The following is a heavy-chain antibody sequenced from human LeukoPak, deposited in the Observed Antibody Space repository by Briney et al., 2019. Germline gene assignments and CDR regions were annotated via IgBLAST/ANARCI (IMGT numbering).Heavy chain of an antibody. V-gene: IGHV3-30*02. Sequence: GGSLRLSCAASGFTFSSYGMHWVRQAPGKGLEWVAFIRYDGSNKYYADSVKGRFTISRDNSKNTLYLQMNSLRAEDTAVYYCAREEDCSSTSCFIIDYWGQGTLVTVSS. CDR2: IRYDGSNK. J-gene: IGHJ4*02. CDR3: AREEDCSSTSCFIIDY. CDR1: GFTFSSYG. D-gene: IGHD2-2*01.